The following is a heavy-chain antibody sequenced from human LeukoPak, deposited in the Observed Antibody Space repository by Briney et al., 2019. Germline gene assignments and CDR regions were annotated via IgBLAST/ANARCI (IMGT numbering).Heavy chain of an antibody. J-gene: IGHJ4*02. CDR2: IKQDGSEK. CDR1: GFTFSSYW. CDR3: ARGLNTAMVPFDY. D-gene: IGHD5-18*01. V-gene: IGHV3-7*01. Sequence: PGVSLRLSCAASGFTFSSYWMSWVRQAPGKGLEWVANIKQDGSEKYYVDSVKGRFTITRDNTENSLYLQMNSLRAEDTAVYYCARGLNTAMVPFDYWGQGTLVTVSS.